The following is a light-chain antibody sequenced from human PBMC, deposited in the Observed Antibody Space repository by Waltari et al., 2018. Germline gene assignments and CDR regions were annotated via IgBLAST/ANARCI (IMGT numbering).Light chain of an antibody. CDR1: SGHSSNV. CDR3: QTGGHGTWV. J-gene: IGLJ3*02. Sequence: QLVLTQSPSASASLGASVKLTCTLSSGHSSNVIAWLQQQPERGPRYLMTINSDGIHSKGDEIPERFSGSSSGAERYLTSSSVQPEDEADYYCQTGGHGTWVFGGGTKLTVL. V-gene: IGLV4-69*01. CDR2: INSDGIH.